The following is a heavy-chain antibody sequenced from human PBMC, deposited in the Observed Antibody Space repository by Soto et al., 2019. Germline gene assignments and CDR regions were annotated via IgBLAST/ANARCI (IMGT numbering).Heavy chain of an antibody. CDR1: GYSFRGIYHY. CDR2: IYYTGNT. V-gene: IGHV4-39*01. D-gene: IGHD2-8*01. Sequence: AETLTLSCAAPGYSFRGIYHYWGWIRQLPGKELDWSGSIYYTGNTYYNPYLKSRVSISVDMATNEISLRLRAESIADTAVYYCVRVEMYAGVFTPNFDHWGQGALVTVS. J-gene: IGHJ4*02. CDR3: VRVEMYAGVFTPNFDH.